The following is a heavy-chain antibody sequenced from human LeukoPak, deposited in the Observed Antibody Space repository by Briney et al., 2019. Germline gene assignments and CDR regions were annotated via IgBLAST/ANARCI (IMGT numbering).Heavy chain of an antibody. CDR2: IYYSGST. CDR1: GGSISSSSYY. CDR3: ARDRGSHNWFDP. Sequence: ASETLSLTCTVSGGSISSSSYYWGWIRQPPGKGLEWIGSIYYSGSTYYNPSLKSRVTISVDTSKNQFSLKLSSVTAADTAVYYCARDRGSHNWFDPWGQGTLVTVSS. D-gene: IGHD3-10*01. J-gene: IGHJ5*02. V-gene: IGHV4-39*07.